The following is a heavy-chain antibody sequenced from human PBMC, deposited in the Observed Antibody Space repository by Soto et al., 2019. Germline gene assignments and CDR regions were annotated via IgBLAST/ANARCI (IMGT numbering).Heavy chain of an antibody. CDR1: GYIFSTYG. CDR2: ISAYNGNT. J-gene: IGHJ3*02. D-gene: IGHD1-1*01. CDR3: ARGTRFDAFDI. Sequence: ASVKASCKASGYIFSTYGIGWVRQAPGQGLEWMGWISAYNGNTDYAQKLQGRVTMTTDTSTSTAYMELRSLGSDDTAVYYCARGTRFDAFDIWGQGTMVTVSS. V-gene: IGHV1-18*01.